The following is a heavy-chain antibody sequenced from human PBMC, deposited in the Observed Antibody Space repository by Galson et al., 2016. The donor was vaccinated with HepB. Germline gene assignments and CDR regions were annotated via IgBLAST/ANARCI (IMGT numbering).Heavy chain of an antibody. CDR3: EGYSDPFDI. J-gene: IGHJ3*02. D-gene: IGHD2-15*01. V-gene: IGHV3-53*01. CDR1: GFSFSGKY. CDR2: IFSGDAT. Sequence: SLRLSCAASGFSFSGKYMSWALQALWKGLDWVSAIFSGDATYYRDSVKGRFPISRDTSKNTLYLQKNNLRAEDTAIYYCEGYSDPFDIWGQGTMVTVSS.